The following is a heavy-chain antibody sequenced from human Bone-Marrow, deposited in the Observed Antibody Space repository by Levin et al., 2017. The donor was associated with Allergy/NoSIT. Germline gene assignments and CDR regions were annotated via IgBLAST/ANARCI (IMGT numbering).Heavy chain of an antibody. D-gene: IGHD2/OR15-2a*01. V-gene: IGHV3-21*01. CDR1: GFIFSSYT. CDR3: ARGAGQLGVPFW. J-gene: IGHJ4*02. Sequence: GESLKISCAASGFIFSSYTMNWVRQSPGKGLEWVSSISSHSSYIYYANSVKGRFTISRDNAKNSLYLQMNSLRAEDTAVYYCARGAGQLGVPFWWGQGTLVTVSS. CDR2: ISSHSSYI.